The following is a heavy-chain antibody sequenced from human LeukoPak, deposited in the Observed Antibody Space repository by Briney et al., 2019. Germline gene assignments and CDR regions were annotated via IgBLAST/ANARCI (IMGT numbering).Heavy chain of an antibody. Sequence: PSETLSLTCSVYGGSFNDYDWSWVRQAPGRGLQWIGEINESGATNCDRSLKSRVTMSIDTSKSQFSLSLRSVTAADTAVYFCARYVPVKTGPTRASFDYWGQGILVSVSS. CDR2: INESGAT. V-gene: IGHV4-34*01. CDR1: GGSFNDYD. CDR3: ARYVPVKTGPTRASFDY. J-gene: IGHJ4*02. D-gene: IGHD1-1*01.